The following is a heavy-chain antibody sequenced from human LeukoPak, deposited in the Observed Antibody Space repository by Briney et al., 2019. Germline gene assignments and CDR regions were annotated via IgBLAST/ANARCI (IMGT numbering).Heavy chain of an antibody. CDR2: IIPIFGTA. J-gene: IGHJ3*02. D-gene: IGHD2-2*02. CDR3: ARWGRYCSSTSCYTYDAFDI. CDR1: GYTFTSYA. V-gene: IGHV1-69*05. Sequence: SVKVSCKASGYTFTSYAISWVRQAPGQGLEWMGGIIPIFGTANYAQKFQGRVTITTDESTSTAYMELSSLRSEDTAVYYCARWGRYCSSTSCYTYDAFDIWGQGTMVTVSS.